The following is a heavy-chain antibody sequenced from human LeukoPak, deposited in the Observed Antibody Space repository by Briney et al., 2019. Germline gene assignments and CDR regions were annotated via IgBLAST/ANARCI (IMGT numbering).Heavy chain of an antibody. CDR2: IYYSGST. Sequence: SETLSLTCTGSGGSISSYYWSWIRQPPGKGLEWIGYIYYSGSTNYNPSLKSRVTISVDTSKNQFSLKLSSVTAADTAVYYCARESFRDGYNDYWGQGTLVTVSS. CDR1: GGSISSYY. CDR3: ARESFRDGYNDY. D-gene: IGHD5-24*01. V-gene: IGHV4-59*01. J-gene: IGHJ4*02.